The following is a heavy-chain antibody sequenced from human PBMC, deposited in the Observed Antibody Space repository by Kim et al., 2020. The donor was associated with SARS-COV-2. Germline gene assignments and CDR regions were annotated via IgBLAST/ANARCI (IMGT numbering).Heavy chain of an antibody. CDR2: ISGSGSSI. CDR3: ASSTYDYPFDY. CDR1: GLNFSSYE. V-gene: IGHV3-48*03. Sequence: GGSLRLSCTASGLNFSSYEMKWVRQAPGKGLEWLSYISGSGSSIYYADSVKGRFTISRDNAKNSLYLQMRSLRAEDTALYYCASSTYDYPFDYWGQGTLVPVSS. J-gene: IGHJ4*02. D-gene: IGHD5-12*01.